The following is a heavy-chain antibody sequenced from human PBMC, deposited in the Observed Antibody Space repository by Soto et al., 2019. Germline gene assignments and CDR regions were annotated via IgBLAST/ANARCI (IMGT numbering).Heavy chain of an antibody. CDR1: GGSFSSYY. J-gene: IGHJ5*02. CDR2: INHSGST. D-gene: IGHD5-12*01. V-gene: IGHV4-34*01. Sequence: PSETLSLTCDVYGGSFSSYYWNWIRPPPGKGLEWLGEINHSGSTNYNPSLESRVTISLDTSKTQFSLQLTSVTAADTAVYYCARGEGRLVGTWFDPWGQGTLVTSPQ. CDR3: ARGEGRLVGTWFDP.